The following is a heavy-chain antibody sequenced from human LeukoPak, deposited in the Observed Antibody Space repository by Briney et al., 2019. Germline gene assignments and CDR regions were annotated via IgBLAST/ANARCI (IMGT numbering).Heavy chain of an antibody. V-gene: IGHV3-30*02. J-gene: IGHJ3*02. CDR1: GFTFSSYG. CDR3: VREASGGTKGVSGTFDI. D-gene: IGHD2-8*01. CDR2: IHDDGSKK. Sequence: GGSLRLSCAASGFTFSSYGMHWVRQAPGKGLEWVAFIHDDGSKKYHADSVKGRFTISRDNSKNTLYLQMNSLRAEDTAVYHCVREASGGTKGVSGTFDIWGQGTLVTVSS.